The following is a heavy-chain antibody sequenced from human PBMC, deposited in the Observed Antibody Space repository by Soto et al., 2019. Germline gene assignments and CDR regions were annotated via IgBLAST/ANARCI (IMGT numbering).Heavy chain of an antibody. D-gene: IGHD3-9*01. CDR1: GGTISGYH. CDR3: SRGQRYSDWFDP. Sequence: SETLSLTCSVSGGTISGYHWTWIRQPAGEGLEWIGRIYSSGNTKYNPSLQSRVTMSLDTSNNQFSLRLTSVTAADTAVYYCSRGQRYSDWFDPWGQGTLVTVSA. V-gene: IGHV4-4*07. CDR2: IYSSGNT. J-gene: IGHJ5*02.